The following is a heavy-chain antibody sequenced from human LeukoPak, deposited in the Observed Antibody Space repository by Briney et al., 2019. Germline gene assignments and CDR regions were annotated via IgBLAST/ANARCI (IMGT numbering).Heavy chain of an antibody. CDR1: GFTFSSYA. D-gene: IGHD1-26*01. V-gene: IGHV3-30*04. CDR2: ISYDGSNK. Sequence: GRSLRLSCAASGFTFSSYAMHWVRQAPGKGLEWVAVISYDGSNKYYADSVKGRFTISRDNSKNTLYLQMNSLRAEDTAVYYCARQHSGSPDYWGQGTLVTVSS. J-gene: IGHJ4*02. CDR3: ARQHSGSPDY.